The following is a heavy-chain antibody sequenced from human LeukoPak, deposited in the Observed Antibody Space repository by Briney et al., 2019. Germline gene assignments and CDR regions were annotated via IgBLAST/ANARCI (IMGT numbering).Heavy chain of an antibody. Sequence: KPSETLSLTCSVSGYSINSGYHWGWIRQPPGKGLEWIAIMHHTGSTHYNPSLQSRVTISIDTSKNHFSLKLRSVSAADTAIYYCATSEGGGFFDYWGQGTPVTVSS. CDR1: GYSINSGYH. V-gene: IGHV4-38-2*01. J-gene: IGHJ4*02. CDR3: ATSEGGGFFDY. D-gene: IGHD4-23*01. CDR2: MHHTGST.